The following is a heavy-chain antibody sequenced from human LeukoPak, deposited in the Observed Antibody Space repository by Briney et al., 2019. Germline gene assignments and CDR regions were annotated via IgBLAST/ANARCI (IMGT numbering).Heavy chain of an antibody. V-gene: IGHV4-38-2*02. CDR3: ARGAHMDV. CDR1: GYSISSGYY. J-gene: IGHJ6*03. CDR2: IYHSGST. Sequence: SETLSLTCTVSGYSISSGYYWGWIRQPPGKGLEWIGSIYHSGSTYYNPSLKSRVTISVDTPKNQFSLKLSSVTAADTAVYYCARGAHMDVWGKGTTVTVSS.